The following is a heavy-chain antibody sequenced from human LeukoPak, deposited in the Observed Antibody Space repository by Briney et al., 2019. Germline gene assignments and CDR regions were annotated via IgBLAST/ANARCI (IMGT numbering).Heavy chain of an antibody. CDR2: MYHSVST. CDR1: GGSISSGGYS. D-gene: IGHD2-15*01. CDR3: ARGYCSGGSCRGGAFDI. Sequence: PSETLSLTCAVSGGSISSGGYSWSWIRQPPGKGLEWIGYMYHSVSTYYNPSLKSRVTISVDRSKNQFSLKLSSVTAADTAVYYCARGYCSGGSCRGGAFDIWGQGTMVTVSS. V-gene: IGHV4-30-2*01. J-gene: IGHJ3*02.